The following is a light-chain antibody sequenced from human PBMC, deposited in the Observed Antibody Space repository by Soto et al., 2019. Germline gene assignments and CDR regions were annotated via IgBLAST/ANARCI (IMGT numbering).Light chain of an antibody. V-gene: IGKV3-15*01. Sequence: EIVMTQAPATLSVSPGERSTLSCRASQSVSSNLAWYQQKPGQAPRLLIYGASTRATGIPARFSGSGSGTEFTLIISSLQSEEFAVYYCQQYNNWPPLTFGGGTKVDIK. CDR2: GAS. CDR3: QQYNNWPPLT. J-gene: IGKJ4*01. CDR1: QSVSSN.